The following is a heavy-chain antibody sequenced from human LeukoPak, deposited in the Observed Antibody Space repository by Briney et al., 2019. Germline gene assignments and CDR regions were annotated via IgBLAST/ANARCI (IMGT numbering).Heavy chain of an antibody. CDR3: AKDAYYDFWSGYYPGAFDI. CDR2: IRYDGSNK. D-gene: IGHD3-3*01. CDR1: GFTFSSYG. V-gene: IGHV3-30*02. Sequence: GGSLRLSCAASGFTFSSYGMHWVRQAPGKGLEWVAFIRYDGSNKYYADSVKGRFTISRDNSKNTLYLQMNSLRAEDTAVYYCAKDAYYDFWSGYYPGAFDIWGQGTMVTVSS. J-gene: IGHJ3*02.